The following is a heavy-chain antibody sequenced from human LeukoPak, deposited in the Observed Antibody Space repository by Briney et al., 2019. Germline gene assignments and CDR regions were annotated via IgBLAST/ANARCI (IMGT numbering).Heavy chain of an antibody. V-gene: IGHV4-4*07. CDR3: ARLRVDWYRYYYYMDV. CDR2: IYTSGST. D-gene: IGHD2-21*01. J-gene: IGHJ6*03. Sequence: PSETLSLTCTVSGGSISSYYWSWIRQPAGKGLEWIGRIYTSGSTNYNPSLKSRVTMSVDTSKNQFSLKLSSVTAADTAVYYCARLRVDWYRYYYYMDVWGKGTTVTVSS. CDR1: GGSISSYY.